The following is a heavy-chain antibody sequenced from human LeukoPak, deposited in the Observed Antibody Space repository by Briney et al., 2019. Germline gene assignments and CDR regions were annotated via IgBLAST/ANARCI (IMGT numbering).Heavy chain of an antibody. CDR1: GGSISSYY. CDR2: IHPSGTT. V-gene: IGHV4-4*07. J-gene: IGHJ4*02. Sequence: SETLSLTCTVSGGSISSYYWTWIRQPAGKGLEWIGRIHPSGTTNHNPSLKGRVIMSLDMSNNQFSLKVRSVTAADTAVYYCARETEVPGGRSWDFWGQGTLVTVSS. D-gene: IGHD6-19*01. CDR3: ARETEVPGGRSWDF.